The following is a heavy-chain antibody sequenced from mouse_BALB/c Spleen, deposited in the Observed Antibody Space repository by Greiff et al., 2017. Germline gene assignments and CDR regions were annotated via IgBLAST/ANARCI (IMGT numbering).Heavy chain of an antibody. D-gene: IGHD2-1*01. Sequence: EVQGVESGGGLVQPGGSLKLSCAASGFTFSSYGMSWVRQTPDKRLELVATINSNGGSTYYPDSVKGRFTISRDNAKNTLYLQMSSLKSEDTAMYYCARDRGGNYDYAMDYWGQGTSVTVSS. V-gene: IGHV5-6-3*01. CDR2: INSNGGST. CDR1: GFTFSSYG. CDR3: ARDRGGNYDYAMDY. J-gene: IGHJ4*01.